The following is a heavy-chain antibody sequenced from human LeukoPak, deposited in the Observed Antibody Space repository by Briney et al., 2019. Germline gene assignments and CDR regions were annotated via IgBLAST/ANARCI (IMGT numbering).Heavy chain of an antibody. V-gene: IGHV3-13*04. J-gene: IGHJ2*01. CDR2: IDTAGGT. D-gene: IGHD3-22*01. CDR3: IRESNYYDSSTSPGYFDL. CDR1: GFTFSTYD. Sequence: GGSLRLLCAVSGFTFSTYDMHWVRQAAGKGLEWVSAIDTAGGTYYPGSVKGRFTISRENTKNSLYLQMNSLRAGDTAVYYCIRESNYYDSSTSPGYFDLWGRGTLVTVSS.